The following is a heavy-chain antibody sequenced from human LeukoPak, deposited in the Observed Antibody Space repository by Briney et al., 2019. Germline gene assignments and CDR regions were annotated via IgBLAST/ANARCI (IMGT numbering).Heavy chain of an antibody. CDR3: ARAVGTGSYYPDY. Sequence: GGSLRLSCAASGFSFSTYRMHCVRQATGKGLEWVTSISSSSSYIYYADSVEGRFTISRDNAKNSLYLQMNSLRAEDTAVYYCARAVGTGSYYPDYWGQGNLVTVSS. J-gene: IGHJ4*02. CDR2: ISSSSSYI. D-gene: IGHD3-10*01. V-gene: IGHV3-21*01. CDR1: GFSFSTYR.